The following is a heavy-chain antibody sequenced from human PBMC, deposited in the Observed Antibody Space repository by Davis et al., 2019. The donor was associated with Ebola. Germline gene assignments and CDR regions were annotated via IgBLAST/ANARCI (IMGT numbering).Heavy chain of an antibody. CDR3: ARYSTAGFDY. CDR1: GFTFSSYA. J-gene: IGHJ4*02. V-gene: IGHV3-64*01. D-gene: IGHD4-17*01. Sequence: GESLKISCAASGFTFSSYAMHWVRQAPGKGLEYVSAISSNGGSTYYANSVKGRFTISRDNSKNTLYLQMGSLRAEDMAVYYCARYSTAGFDYWGQGTLVTVSS. CDR2: ISSNGGST.